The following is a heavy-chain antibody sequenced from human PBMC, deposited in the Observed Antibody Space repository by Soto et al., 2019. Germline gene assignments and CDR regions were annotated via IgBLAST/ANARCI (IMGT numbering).Heavy chain of an antibody. D-gene: IGHD6-13*01. CDR1: GFTFSSYG. CDR2: VSYEGTNK. CDR3: AKDLGYTSSWPGTIHYMGMDV. J-gene: IGHJ6*02. V-gene: IGHV3-30*18. Sequence: PGGSLRLSCAASGFTFSSYGMHWVRQAPGKGLEWVAVVSYEGTNKYYGDSVKGRFTISRDNSKNTLYLQMNRLSVEDTAVYFCAKDLGYTSSWPGTIHYMGMDVWGQGTTVTVSS.